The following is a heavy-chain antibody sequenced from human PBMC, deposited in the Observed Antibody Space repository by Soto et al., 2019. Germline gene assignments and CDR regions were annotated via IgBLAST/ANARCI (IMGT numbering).Heavy chain of an antibody. CDR2: ISVYHGNT. CDR1: GYTFTSDG. V-gene: IGHV1-18*04. CDR3: VRDNDYRFAP. Sequence: QVQLIQSGTEVKKPGASVKVSCKASGYTFTSDGISWVRQAPGQGLEWMGWISVYHGNTNYAQKLQGRVTMTTDTSTNTAYMELRTLRSDDTAVYYCVRDNDYRFAPWGQGTLVTVPS. J-gene: IGHJ5*02. D-gene: IGHD4-17*01.